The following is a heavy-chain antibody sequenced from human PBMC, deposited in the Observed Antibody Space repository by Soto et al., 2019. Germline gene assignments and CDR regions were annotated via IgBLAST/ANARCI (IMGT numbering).Heavy chain of an antibody. CDR2: VRPRLCRA. V-gene: IGHV1-69*16. CDR3: ATEIDGYYGMDV. J-gene: IGHJ6*02. Sequence: QVQLVQSGAEVKKPWSSVKVSCKASGGTFSTDSISWVRQAPGQGLEWMGGVRPRLCRANNAQEVQARVTITADESTSPASMELSRLRAEEPAAYLCATEIDGYYGMDVWGQGPTVTVAS. CDR1: GGTFSTDS.